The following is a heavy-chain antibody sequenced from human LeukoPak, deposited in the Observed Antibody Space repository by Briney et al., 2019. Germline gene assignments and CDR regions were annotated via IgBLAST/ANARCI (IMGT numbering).Heavy chain of an antibody. D-gene: IGHD3-9*01. CDR2: IIPIFGTA. CDR3: AREYYDILTGYYNDY. CDR1: GGTFSSYA. V-gene: IGHV1-69*13. J-gene: IGHJ4*02. Sequence: GASVKVSCKASGGTFSSYAISWGRQAPGQGLEWRGGIIPIFGTANYAQKFQGRVTITAVESTSTAYMELSSLRSEDTAVYYCAREYYDILTGYYNDYWGQGTLVTVSS.